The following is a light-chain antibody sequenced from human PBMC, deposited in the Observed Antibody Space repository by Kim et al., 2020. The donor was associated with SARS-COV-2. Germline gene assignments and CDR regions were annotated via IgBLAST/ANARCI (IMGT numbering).Light chain of an antibody. Sequence: GKTLTIACTRSSGSIATTYVQWYQQRPGSAPTTVIYDDNQRPSGVPDRFSGSIDSSSNSASLTISGLKTEDEADYYCQSYDSRSVVFGGGTQLTVL. V-gene: IGLV6-57*03. J-gene: IGLJ2*01. CDR1: SGSIATTY. CDR2: DDN. CDR3: QSYDSRSVV.